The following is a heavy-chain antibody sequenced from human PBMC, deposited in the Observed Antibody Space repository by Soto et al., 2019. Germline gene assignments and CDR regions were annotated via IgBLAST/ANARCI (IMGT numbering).Heavy chain of an antibody. CDR2: IYYTGNT. CDR1: GGSISSGGTGSY. Sequence: QVQLQESGPGLVKPSQTLSLTCTVSGGSISSGGTGSYWTWIRQLPGKGLEWIGYIYYTGNTYYNPSLKRRPTTSIDTSENQFSLKLTSVTAADTAVYFCASGHDAYKVRYWGQGTLVTVSS. D-gene: IGHD1-1*01. J-gene: IGHJ4*02. V-gene: IGHV4-31*03. CDR3: ASGHDAYKVRY.